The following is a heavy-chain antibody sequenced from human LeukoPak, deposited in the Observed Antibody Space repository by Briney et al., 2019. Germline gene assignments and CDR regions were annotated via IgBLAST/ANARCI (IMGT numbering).Heavy chain of an antibody. J-gene: IGHJ4*02. CDR1: GGSISSYY. Sequence: PSETLSLTCTVSGGSISSYYWSWIRQPPGKGLEWIGYIYYSGSTNYNPSLKSRVTISVDTSKNQFSLKLSSVTAADTAVYYCARMDLSSTSSWGQGTLVTVSS. CDR2: IYYSGST. D-gene: IGHD2-2*01. CDR3: ARMDLSSTSS. V-gene: IGHV4-59*01.